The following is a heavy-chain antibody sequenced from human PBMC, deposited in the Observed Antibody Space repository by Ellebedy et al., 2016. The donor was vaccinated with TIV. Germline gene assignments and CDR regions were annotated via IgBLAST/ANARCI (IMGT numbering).Heavy chain of an antibody. J-gene: IGHJ5*02. CDR3: ARDPALPRGRFDT. CDR1: GGSISNSDYY. CDR2: IYYSGSA. Sequence: MPSETLSLTCTVSGGSISNSDYYWNWIRQPPGKGLEWIGSIYYSGSAYYNPSLKSRFTVSVDTSKNQFSLNLSSVTAADPAVYYCARDPALPRGRFDTWGQGTLVTVSS. V-gene: IGHV4-39*07.